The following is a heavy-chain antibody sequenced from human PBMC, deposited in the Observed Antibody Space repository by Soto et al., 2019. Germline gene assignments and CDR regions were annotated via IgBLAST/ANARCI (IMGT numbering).Heavy chain of an antibody. CDR3: ARDSTGGCSSTSCYGIMDV. V-gene: IGHV3-30-3*01. CDR2: ISYDGSNK. J-gene: IGHJ6*02. Sequence: GGSLRLSCAASGFTFSSYAMHWVRQSPAKGLEWVAVISYDGSNKYYADSVKGRFTISRDNSKNTLYLQMNSLRAEDTAVYHCARDSTGGCSSTSCYGIMDVWGQGTTVTVSS. CDR1: GFTFSSYA. D-gene: IGHD2-2*01.